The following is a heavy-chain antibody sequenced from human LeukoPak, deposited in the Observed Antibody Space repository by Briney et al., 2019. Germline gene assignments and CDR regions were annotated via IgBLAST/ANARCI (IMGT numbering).Heavy chain of an antibody. CDR2: IDTSGNT. Sequence: SETLSLTCTVSGGSISSYYWSWIRQPAGKGLEWIGRIDTSGNTNYKPSLKSRVTMSVDTSKKQFSLKLSSVTVADTAVYYCARVSSSWYQDWYFDLWGRGTLVTVSS. CDR1: GGSISSYY. J-gene: IGHJ2*01. CDR3: ARVSSSWYQDWYFDL. D-gene: IGHD6-13*01. V-gene: IGHV4-4*07.